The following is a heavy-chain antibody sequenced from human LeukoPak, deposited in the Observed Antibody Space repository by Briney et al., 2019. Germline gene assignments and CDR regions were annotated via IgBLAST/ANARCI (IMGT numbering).Heavy chain of an antibody. Sequence: PGESLRISCKGSGCSFTSYWISLVRQMPGKGLEWMGRIDPSDSYTNYSPSFQGHVTISADKSISTAYLQWSSLKASDTAMYYCARRGPPELPFDIWGQGTMVTVSS. D-gene: IGHD1-26*01. J-gene: IGHJ3*02. CDR1: GCSFTSYW. CDR3: ARRGPPELPFDI. CDR2: IDPSDSYT. V-gene: IGHV5-10-1*01.